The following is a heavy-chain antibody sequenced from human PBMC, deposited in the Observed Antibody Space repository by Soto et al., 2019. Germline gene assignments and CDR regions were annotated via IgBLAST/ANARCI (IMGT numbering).Heavy chain of an antibody. J-gene: IGHJ4*02. CDR2: IYYSGNT. CDR1: GDSISSSGYY. D-gene: IGHD3-10*01. CDR3: ARHFYSSGTYYFDY. Sequence: QLQLQESGPGLVKPSETLSLTCTVSGDSISSSGYYWGWIRQPPGKGLEWIGTIYYSGNTYYKPSLQSLVTISVDTSKNQFSLNLSSVTAADTAVYYCARHFYSSGTYYFDYWGQGTLVTVSS. V-gene: IGHV4-39*01.